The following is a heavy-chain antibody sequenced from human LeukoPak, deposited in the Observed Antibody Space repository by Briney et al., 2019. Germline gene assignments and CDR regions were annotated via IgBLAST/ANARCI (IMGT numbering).Heavy chain of an antibody. Sequence: SETLSLTCAVSGGSISSGNWWSWVRQPPGKGLEWIGEIHHTGSTTYNPSLKSRITISVDKSKNHFSLSLTSVTTADTAVYYCARVAGWFDPWGQGTLVTVSS. V-gene: IGHV4-4*02. CDR2: IHHTGST. CDR1: GGSISSGNW. CDR3: ARVAGWFDP. J-gene: IGHJ5*02.